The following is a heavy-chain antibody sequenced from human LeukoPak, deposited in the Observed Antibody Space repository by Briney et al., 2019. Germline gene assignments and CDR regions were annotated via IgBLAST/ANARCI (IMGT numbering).Heavy chain of an antibody. Sequence: SETLSLTCAVYGGSFSGYYWSWIRQPPGKGLEWIGEINHSGSTNYIPSLKSRVTISVDTSKNQFSLKLSSVTAADTAVYYCARGRNYYGSGSYYPSYYFDYWGQGTLVTVTS. J-gene: IGHJ4*02. CDR2: INHSGST. CDR3: ARGRNYYGSGSYYPSYYFDY. D-gene: IGHD3-10*01. V-gene: IGHV4-34*01. CDR1: GGSFSGYY.